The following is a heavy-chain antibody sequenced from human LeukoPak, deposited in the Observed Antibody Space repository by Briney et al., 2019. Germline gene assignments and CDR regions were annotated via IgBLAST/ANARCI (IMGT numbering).Heavy chain of an antibody. CDR3: ARDLYYYDSSGIH. Sequence: ASVKVSCKASGYTFTGYYMHWVRQAPGQGLEWMGWINPNSGGTNYAQKFQGRVTMTRDTSISTAYMELSRLRSDDTAVYYCARDLYYYDSSGIHWGQGTLVTVSS. J-gene: IGHJ4*02. D-gene: IGHD3-22*01. CDR1: GYTFTGYY. V-gene: IGHV1-2*02. CDR2: INPNSGGT.